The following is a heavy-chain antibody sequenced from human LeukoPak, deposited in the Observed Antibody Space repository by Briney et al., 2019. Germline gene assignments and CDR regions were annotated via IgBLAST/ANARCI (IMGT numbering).Heavy chain of an antibody. CDR1: GYTFTGYY. V-gene: IGHV1-2*04. CDR3: AREIAVAEVIDY. Sequence: ASVKVSCKASGYTFTGYYMHWVRQAPGQGLEWMGWINPNSGGTNYAQKFQGWVTMTRDTSTSTAYMELRSLRSDDTAVYYCAREIAVAEVIDYWGQGTLVTVSS. J-gene: IGHJ4*02. CDR2: INPNSGGT. D-gene: IGHD6-19*01.